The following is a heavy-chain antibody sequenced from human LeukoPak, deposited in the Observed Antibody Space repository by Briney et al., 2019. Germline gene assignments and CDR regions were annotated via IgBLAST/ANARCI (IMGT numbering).Heavy chain of an antibody. Sequence: GGSLRLSCSASGFVFSDYPLHWIRQSPGKGPEWVAVISFDGSHQYYADSVKGRFTVSRDNSKNTLYLQMNSLRGEDTAVYYCAKHKENYGDSCLDDYWGQGTLVTVSS. D-gene: IGHD4-17*01. CDR3: AKHKENYGDSCLDDY. J-gene: IGHJ4*02. V-gene: IGHV3-30*07. CDR2: ISFDGSHQ. CDR1: GFVFSDYP.